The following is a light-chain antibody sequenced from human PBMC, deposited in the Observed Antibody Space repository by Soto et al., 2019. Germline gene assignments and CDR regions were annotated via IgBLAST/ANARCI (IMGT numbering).Light chain of an antibody. Sequence: QSALTQPPSASGSPGQSVTISCTGTSSDIGAYNYVSWYQHHPGKAPKLMIYEFSRRPSGVPDRFSGSKSGNTASMTVSGLQAEDEDDYYCSSYAGSSTWVFGGGTKLTVL. J-gene: IGLJ3*02. CDR2: EFS. V-gene: IGLV2-8*01. CDR3: SSYAGSSTWV. CDR1: SSDIGAYNY.